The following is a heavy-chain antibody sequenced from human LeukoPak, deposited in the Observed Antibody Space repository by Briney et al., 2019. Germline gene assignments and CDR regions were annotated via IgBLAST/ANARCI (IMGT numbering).Heavy chain of an antibody. Sequence: SETLSLTCTVSGGSISSYYWSWLRQPPGKGLEWLGSIYYSGSTDYNPSLKSRVIISVDTSKNQFSLKLSSVTAADTAVYYCASQESDDYYYYYMDVWGKGTTVTVSS. CDR2: IYYSGST. J-gene: IGHJ6*03. D-gene: IGHD3-3*01. CDR3: ASQESDDYYYYYMDV. CDR1: GGSISSYY. V-gene: IGHV4-59*08.